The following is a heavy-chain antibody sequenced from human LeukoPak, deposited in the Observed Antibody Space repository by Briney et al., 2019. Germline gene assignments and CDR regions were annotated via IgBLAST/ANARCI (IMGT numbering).Heavy chain of an antibody. CDR1: GGSITSYY. V-gene: IGHV4-59*08. Sequence: PSETLSLTCTVSGGSITSYYWSWIRQPPGKGLKWIGYVYSSGSTNYNPTLNSRVTISVDTSKNQFSLKLSSVTAADTAMYYCARHYGDYVDAFDIWGQGTMATVSS. J-gene: IGHJ3*02. CDR2: VYSSGST. D-gene: IGHD4-17*01. CDR3: ARHYGDYVDAFDI.